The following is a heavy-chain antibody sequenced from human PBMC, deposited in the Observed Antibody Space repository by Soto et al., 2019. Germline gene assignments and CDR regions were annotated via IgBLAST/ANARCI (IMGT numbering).Heavy chain of an antibody. CDR1: GGSISSGDYY. CDR2: IYYSGST. Sequence: QVQLQESGPGLVKPSQTLSLTCTVSGGSISSGDYYWSWIRQPPGKGLEWIGYIYYSGSTYYNPSPTRRVTISVDTSKHHFSRELCSVAAADTAVYDCARLYYDFWSGYSRFDYWGQGTLVTVSS. J-gene: IGHJ4*02. V-gene: IGHV4-30-4*01. CDR3: ARLYYDFWSGYSRFDY. D-gene: IGHD3-3*01.